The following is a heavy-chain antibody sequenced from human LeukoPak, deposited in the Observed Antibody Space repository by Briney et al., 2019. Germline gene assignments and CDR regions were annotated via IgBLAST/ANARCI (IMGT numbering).Heavy chain of an antibody. V-gene: IGHV4-39*01. CDR3: TMGGPAVAVPGDY. D-gene: IGHD6-19*01. CDR2: SYYSGNT. CDR1: GGSITTTTYY. Sequence: SETLSLTCTLSGGSITTTTYYWGWIRQPPGKGLEWIGSSYYSGNTYYNPSLKSRLTISVDTSRKQFSLKLSSVTAADTAVYYCTMGGPAVAVPGDYWGQGSLVTVSS. J-gene: IGHJ4*02.